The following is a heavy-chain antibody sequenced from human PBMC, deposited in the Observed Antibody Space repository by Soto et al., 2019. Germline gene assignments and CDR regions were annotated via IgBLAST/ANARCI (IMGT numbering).Heavy chain of an antibody. V-gene: IGHV4-34*01. CDR2: INHSGST. CDR3: ARRGKLLWFGELSHNWFDP. Sequence: QVQLQQWGAGLLKPSETLSLTCAVYGGSFSGYYWSWIRQPPGKGLEWIGEINHSGSTNYNPSLRSRVTISVDTSKNQFSLKLSSVTAADTAVYYCARRGKLLWFGELSHNWFDPWGQGTLVTVSS. J-gene: IGHJ5*02. D-gene: IGHD3-10*01. CDR1: GGSFSGYY.